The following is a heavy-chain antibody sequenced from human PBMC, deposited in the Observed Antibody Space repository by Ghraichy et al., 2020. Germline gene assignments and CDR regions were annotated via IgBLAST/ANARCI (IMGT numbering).Heavy chain of an antibody. CDR3: ARDHKSMGGLI. V-gene: IGHV3-7*01. CDR2: IKRDGSEK. Sequence: GGSLRLSCAASGFTFSSYWMSWVRQAPGKGLEWVANIKRDGSEKYYVDSVKGRFTVSRDNTKNSLYLQMNSLRAEDTAVYYCARDHKSMGGLIWGLGTMVTVSS. J-gene: IGHJ3*02. CDR1: GFTFSSYW. D-gene: IGHD2/OR15-2a*01.